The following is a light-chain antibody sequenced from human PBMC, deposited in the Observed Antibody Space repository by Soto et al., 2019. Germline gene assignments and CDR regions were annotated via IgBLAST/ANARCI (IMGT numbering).Light chain of an antibody. CDR2: EVF. CDR3: SSYAGSNNLV. Sequence: QSVLTQPASVSGSPGQSITISCTGTSSDVGGYNYVSWYQQHPGKAPKLMIYEVFKRPSGVPDRFSGSKSGNTASLTVSGLQAEDEADYYCSSYAGSNNLVFGGGTKLTVL. J-gene: IGLJ3*02. V-gene: IGLV2-8*01. CDR1: SSDVGGYNY.